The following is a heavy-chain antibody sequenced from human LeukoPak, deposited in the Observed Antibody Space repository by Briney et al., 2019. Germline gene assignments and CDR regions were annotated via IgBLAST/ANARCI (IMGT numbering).Heavy chain of an antibody. D-gene: IGHD6-6*01. CDR1: GFTFSSYA. V-gene: IGHV3-64*01. J-gene: IGHJ4*02. CDR2: ISSNGGST. CDR3: AKDRRIAARSSGYFDY. Sequence: PGGSLRLSCAASGFTFSSYAMHWVRQAPGKVLEYVSAISSNGGSTYYANSVKGRFTVSRDNSKNTLYLQMGSLRAEDMAVYYCAKDRRIAARSSGYFDYWGQGTLVTVSS.